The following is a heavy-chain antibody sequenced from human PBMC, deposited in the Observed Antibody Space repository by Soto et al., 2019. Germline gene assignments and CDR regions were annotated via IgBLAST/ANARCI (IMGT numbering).Heavy chain of an antibody. CDR3: ANYYYGSGSYRKPEYFQH. J-gene: IGHJ1*01. D-gene: IGHD3-10*01. CDR1: GFTFSSYW. V-gene: IGHV3-7*01. CDR2: IKQDGSEK. Sequence: GGSLRLSCAASGFTFSSYWMSWVRQAPGKGLEWVANIKQDGSEKYYVDSVKGRFTISRDNAKNSLYLQMNSLRAEDTAVYYCANYYYGSGSYRKPEYFQHWGQGTLVTVSS.